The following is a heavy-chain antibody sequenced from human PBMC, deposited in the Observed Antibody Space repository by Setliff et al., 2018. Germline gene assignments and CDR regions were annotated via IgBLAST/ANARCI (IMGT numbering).Heavy chain of an antibody. Sequence: PGGSLRLSCAASGFTFSEEWMSWVRQAPGKGLEWIGRIKSEIAGGTTDYGAPVKGRFTISRDDSKNTLLLQMNSLRAEDTGVYYCARDLSGRSDSWGQGTPVTVSS. D-gene: IGHD3-3*01. CDR3: ARDLSGRSDS. J-gene: IGHJ4*02. CDR2: IKSEIAGGTT. V-gene: IGHV3-15*05. CDR1: GFTFSEEW.